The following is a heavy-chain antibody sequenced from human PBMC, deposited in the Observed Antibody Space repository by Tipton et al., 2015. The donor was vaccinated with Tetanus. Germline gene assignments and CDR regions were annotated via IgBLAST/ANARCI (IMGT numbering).Heavy chain of an antibody. CDR1: GRSFSGYY. CDR2: INQSGST. Sequence: TLSLTCAVYGRSFSGYYWSWVRQSPGKGLEWIGEINQSGSTNYNPSLKSRVTISVDTSKNQFSLKLSSVTAADTAVYYCARRREWVATGTYGMDVWGQGTTVTVSS. D-gene: IGHD5-12*01. CDR3: ARRREWVATGTYGMDV. J-gene: IGHJ6*02. V-gene: IGHV4-34*01.